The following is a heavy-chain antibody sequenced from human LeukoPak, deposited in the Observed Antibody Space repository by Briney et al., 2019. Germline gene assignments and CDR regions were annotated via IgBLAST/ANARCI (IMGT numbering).Heavy chain of an antibody. Sequence: SETLSLTCTVSGGSLSSYYWRWLRQPAGKGLEWIGRIYTSGSTNYNPSLKSRVTMSVDTSKNQFSLKLSSVTAADTAVFYCARNFGGWYYFDYWGQGTLVTVSS. CDR2: IYTSGST. J-gene: IGHJ4*02. D-gene: IGHD6-19*01. V-gene: IGHV4-4*07. CDR1: GGSLSSYY. CDR3: ARNFGGWYYFDY.